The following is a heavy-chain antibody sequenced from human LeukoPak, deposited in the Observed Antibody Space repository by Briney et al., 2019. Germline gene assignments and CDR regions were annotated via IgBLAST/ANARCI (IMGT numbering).Heavy chain of an antibody. CDR3: AGGLRFLEWLSPYDAFDI. Sequence: ASVKVSCKASGYTFTGYYMHWVRQAPGQGLEWMGWINPNSGGTNYAQKFQGRVTMTRDTSISTAYMELSRLRSDDTAVYYCAGGLRFLEWLSPYDAFDIWGQGTMVTVSS. V-gene: IGHV1-2*02. J-gene: IGHJ3*02. CDR1: GYTFTGYY. CDR2: INPNSGGT. D-gene: IGHD3-3*01.